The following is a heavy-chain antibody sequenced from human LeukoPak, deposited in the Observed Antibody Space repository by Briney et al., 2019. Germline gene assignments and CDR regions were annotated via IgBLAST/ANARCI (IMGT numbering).Heavy chain of an antibody. Sequence: PGRSLRLSCTGSGFTFSSFAVHWVRQAPGKGLEWVAAISYDGVHKYYVDSVQGRFTISRDSSRNTLHLQMNSLRSEDTAVYYCARVRGGSVRGPFDIWGQGTLVTVSS. J-gene: IGHJ3*02. CDR1: GFTFSSFA. V-gene: IGHV3-30-3*01. CDR2: ISYDGVHK. D-gene: IGHD3-10*01. CDR3: ARVRGGSVRGPFDI.